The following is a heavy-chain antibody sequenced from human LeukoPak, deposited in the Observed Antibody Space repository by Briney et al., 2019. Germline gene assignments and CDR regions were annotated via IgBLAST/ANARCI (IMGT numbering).Heavy chain of an antibody. D-gene: IGHD1-14*01. V-gene: IGHV4-59*01. CDR3: ARYRAFDI. CDR1: GGSISGYY. CDR2: IYSSEST. J-gene: IGHJ3*02. Sequence: SETLPLTCTVSGGSISGYYWSWIRQPPGKGLEWIGYIYSSESTNYNPSLKSRVTISVDTSRNQFSLKLSSVTAADTAVYYCARYRAFDIWGQGTMVTVSS.